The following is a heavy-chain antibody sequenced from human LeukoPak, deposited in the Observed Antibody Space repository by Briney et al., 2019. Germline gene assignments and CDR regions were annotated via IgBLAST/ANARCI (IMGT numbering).Heavy chain of an antibody. V-gene: IGHV1-18*01. CDR3: ARAVITFGGVIVIPNDY. D-gene: IGHD3-16*02. CDR1: GYTFTHYV. CDR2: ISPYNGNT. J-gene: IGHJ4*02. Sequence: ASVKVSCKTSGYTFTHYVISWVRQAPGQGLEWMGRISPYNGNTKYAQKLQGRVTMTTDTSTSTAYMELRSLRSDDTAVYYCARAVITFGGVIVIPNDYWGQGTLVTVSS.